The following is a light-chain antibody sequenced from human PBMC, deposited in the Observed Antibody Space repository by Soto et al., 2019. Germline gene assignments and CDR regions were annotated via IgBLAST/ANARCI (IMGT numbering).Light chain of an antibody. CDR1: QGISNY. Sequence: DIQMTQSPSSLSASVGDRVTITCRASQGISNYLAWYQQIPGKVPKLLISAASTLQSVVPSRFSGSGSGTDFTLTISILQPDDVATYYCQKYTNVPAFGGGTKVEIK. CDR2: AAS. CDR3: QKYTNVPA. V-gene: IGKV1-27*01. J-gene: IGKJ4*01.